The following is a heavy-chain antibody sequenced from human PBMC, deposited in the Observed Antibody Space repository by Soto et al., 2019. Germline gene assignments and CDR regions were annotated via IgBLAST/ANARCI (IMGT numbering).Heavy chain of an antibody. CDR1: GFTFSSYS. D-gene: IGHD3-10*01. CDR2: ISSSSSYI. V-gene: IGHV3-21*01. Sequence: GGSLRLSCAASGFTFSSYSMNWVRQAPGKGLEWVSSISSSSSYIYYADSVKDRFTISRDNAKNSLYLQMNSLRAEDTAVYYCAGLVRGRSPHWGQGTLVTVSS. J-gene: IGHJ4*02. CDR3: AGLVRGRSPH.